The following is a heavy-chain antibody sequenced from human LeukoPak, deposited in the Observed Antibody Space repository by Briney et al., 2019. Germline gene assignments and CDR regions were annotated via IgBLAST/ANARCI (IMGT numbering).Heavy chain of an antibody. J-gene: IGHJ5*02. CDR1: GGTFSSYA. CDR2: IIPIFGTA. V-gene: IGHV1-69*13. Sequence: GASVKVSCKASGGTFSSYAISWVRQAPGQGLGWMGGIIPIFGTANYAQKFQGRVTITADESTSTAYMELSSLRSEDTAVYYCARDQDYDSSGYYPHWFDPWGQGTLVTVSS. D-gene: IGHD3-22*01. CDR3: ARDQDYDSSGYYPHWFDP.